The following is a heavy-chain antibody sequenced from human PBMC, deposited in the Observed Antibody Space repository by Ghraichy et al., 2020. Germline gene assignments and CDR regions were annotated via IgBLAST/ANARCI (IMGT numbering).Heavy chain of an antibody. V-gene: IGHV3-23*01. CDR3: AKAPGELPLLNWFDP. Sequence: GGSLRLSCAASGFTFSSYAMSWVRQAPGKGLEWVSAISGSGGSTYYADSVKGRFTISRDNSKNTLYLQMNSLRAEDTAVYYCAKAPGELPLLNWFDPWGQGTLVTVSS. J-gene: IGHJ5*02. D-gene: IGHD3-10*01. CDR2: ISGSGGST. CDR1: GFTFSSYA.